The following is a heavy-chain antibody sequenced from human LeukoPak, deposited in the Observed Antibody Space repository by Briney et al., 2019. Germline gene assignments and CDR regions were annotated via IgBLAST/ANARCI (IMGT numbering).Heavy chain of an antibody. CDR2: IYYSGST. Sequence: PSETLSLTCTVSGGSISSGDYYWSWIRQPPGKGLEWIGYIYYSGSTYYNPSLKSRVTISVDTSKNQFSLKLSSVTAADTAVYYCARLSGEWYYYYGMDVWGKGTTVTVSS. D-gene: IGHD3-10*01. CDR1: GGSISSGDYY. CDR3: ARLSGEWYYYYGMDV. J-gene: IGHJ6*04. V-gene: IGHV4-30-4*01.